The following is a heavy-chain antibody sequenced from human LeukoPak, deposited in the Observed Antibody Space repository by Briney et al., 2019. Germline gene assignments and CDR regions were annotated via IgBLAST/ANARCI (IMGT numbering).Heavy chain of an antibody. CDR2: ITWNSDII. Sequence: GGSLRLSCAASGFIFDEYAIHWVRQVPGKGLEWVSVITWNSDIIAYGDSVKGRFTISRDNTKNSLYLQMNSLRPEDTAFYYCVKDAYGGNSGILDYWGQGILVTVSS. V-gene: IGHV3-9*01. J-gene: IGHJ4*02. D-gene: IGHD4-23*01. CDR1: GFIFDEYA. CDR3: VKDAYGGNSGILDY.